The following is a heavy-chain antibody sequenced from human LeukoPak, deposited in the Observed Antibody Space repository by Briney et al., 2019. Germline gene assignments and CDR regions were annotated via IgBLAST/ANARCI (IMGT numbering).Heavy chain of an antibody. Sequence: GRSLRLSCAASGFTFSNFAMHWVRQAPGKGLGWVAVTSYDGSKKYYADSVKGRFTIARDNSKNTLSLQMNSLTAEDTAVYFCAREATMYYYGSGSYSDYWGQGTLVSVSS. J-gene: IGHJ4*02. CDR1: GFTFSNFA. CDR2: TSYDGSKK. V-gene: IGHV3-30*04. CDR3: AREATMYYYGSGSYSDY. D-gene: IGHD3-10*01.